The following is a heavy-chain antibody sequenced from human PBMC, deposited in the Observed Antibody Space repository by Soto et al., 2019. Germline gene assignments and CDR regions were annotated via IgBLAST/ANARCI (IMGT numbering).Heavy chain of an antibody. CDR2: IYYSGST. Sequence: SETLSLTCTVSGGSVSSGSYYWSWIRQPPGKGLEWIGYIYYSGSTNYNPSLKSRVTISVDTSKNQFSLKLSSVTAADTAVYYCAKDLDTGDYFDYWGQGTLVTVSS. CDR3: AKDLDTGDYFDY. D-gene: IGHD7-27*01. V-gene: IGHV4-61*01. CDR1: GGSVSSGSYY. J-gene: IGHJ4*02.